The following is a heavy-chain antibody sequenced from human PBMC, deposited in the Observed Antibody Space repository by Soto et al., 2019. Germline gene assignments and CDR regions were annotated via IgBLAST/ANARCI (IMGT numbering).Heavy chain of an antibody. Sequence: QLQLQESGSGLVKPSQTLSLTCAVSNGSITTFDYSWSWIRQPPGRGLEWIGSIYHSGRTYYIPSLKSRLTMSLDKSQNQFSLNLRSMTAADPAVYFCARDMTIFGVAPGGGMDVWGQGTTVTVSS. D-gene: IGHD3-3*01. CDR3: ARDMTIFGVAPGGGMDV. V-gene: IGHV4-30-2*01. CDR1: NGSITTFDYS. CDR2: IYHSGRT. J-gene: IGHJ6*02.